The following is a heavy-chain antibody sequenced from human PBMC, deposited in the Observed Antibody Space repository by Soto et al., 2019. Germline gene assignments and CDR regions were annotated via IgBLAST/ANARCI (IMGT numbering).Heavy chain of an antibody. V-gene: IGHV1-69*02. CDR2: IIPILGIA. CDR1: GGTFSSYT. J-gene: IGHJ4*02. Sequence: QVQLVQSGAEVKKPGSSVKVSCKASGGTFSSYTISWVRQAPGQGLEWMGRIIPILGIANYAQKFQGRVTITADKSTSTAYMELRSLRSEDTAVYYCARIPGIAAAGKRHFDYWGQGTLVTVSS. CDR3: ARIPGIAAAGKRHFDY. D-gene: IGHD6-13*01.